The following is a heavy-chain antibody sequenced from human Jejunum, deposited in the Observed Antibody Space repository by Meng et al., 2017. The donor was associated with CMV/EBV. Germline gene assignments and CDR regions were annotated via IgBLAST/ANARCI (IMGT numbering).Heavy chain of an antibody. CDR2: FSTSGGAT. D-gene: IGHD6-13*01. CDR1: FTFGTSG. J-gene: IGHJ4*02. Sequence: FTFGTSGMSWVRQAPGKGLEWVSGFSTSGGATFYADSVQGRFTLSRDQSNSTLYLQMNSLRADDTAIYYCAKDGSRSSSWQRFDSWGQGTLVTVSS. V-gene: IGHV3-23*01. CDR3: AKDGSRSSSWQRFDS.